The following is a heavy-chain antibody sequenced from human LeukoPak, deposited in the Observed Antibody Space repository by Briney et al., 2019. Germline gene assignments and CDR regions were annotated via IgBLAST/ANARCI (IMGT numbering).Heavy chain of an antibody. Sequence: PSETLSLTCTVSGYSISSGYYWGWIRQPPGKGLEWIGSIYHSGSTYYNPSLKSRVTISVDTSKNQFSLKLSSVTAADTAVYYCARVFPIPYYYYMDVWGKGTTVTVSS. D-gene: IGHD2-21*01. CDR1: GYSISSGYY. V-gene: IGHV4-38-2*02. J-gene: IGHJ6*03. CDR3: ARVFPIPYYYYMDV. CDR2: IYHSGST.